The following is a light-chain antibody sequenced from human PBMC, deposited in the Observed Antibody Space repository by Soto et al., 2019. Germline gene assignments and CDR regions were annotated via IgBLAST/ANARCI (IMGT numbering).Light chain of an antibody. V-gene: IGKV3-11*01. CDR1: QSVSSY. CDR2: DAS. CDR3: QQRSNWPPVT. J-gene: IGKJ4*01. Sequence: EIVLTQSPATLSLSPGERATLSCRASQSVSSYLAWYQQKPGQAPRLLIYDASTRAAGIPARFIGSGSGTDFTLTISSLEPEDFAIYYCQQRSNWPPVTFGGGTKVEIK.